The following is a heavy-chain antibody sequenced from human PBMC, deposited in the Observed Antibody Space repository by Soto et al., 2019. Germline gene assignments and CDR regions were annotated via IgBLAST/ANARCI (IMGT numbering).Heavy chain of an antibody. V-gene: IGHV1-69*01. D-gene: IGHD1-26*01. CDR1: GGTFSRYA. J-gene: IGHJ4*02. CDR2: IIPIFGTA. Sequence: QVQLVQSGAEVKKPGCSVKVSCKASGGTFSRYAISWVRQGPGQGLEWMGGIIPIFGTANYAQKFQGRVTITADESTSTAYMELSSLRSEDTAVYYCARVRVGATTFFDYWGQGTLVTVSS. CDR3: ARVRVGATTFFDY.